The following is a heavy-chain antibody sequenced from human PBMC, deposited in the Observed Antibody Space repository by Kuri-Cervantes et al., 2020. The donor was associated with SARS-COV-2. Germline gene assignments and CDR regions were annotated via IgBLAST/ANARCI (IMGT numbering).Heavy chain of an antibody. V-gene: IGHV1-18*01. CDR2: ISAYHGQT. Sequence: ASVKVSCKTSGYIFANYGISWVRQAPGQGLEWMAWISAYHGQTKYAQKVQDRVTMTTDTSTNTAYLELRSLTSDDTAVYYCARIAVAAPGVPDYWGQGTLVTVSS. CDR1: GYIFANYG. J-gene: IGHJ4*02. D-gene: IGHD6-19*01. CDR3: ARIAVAAPGVPDY.